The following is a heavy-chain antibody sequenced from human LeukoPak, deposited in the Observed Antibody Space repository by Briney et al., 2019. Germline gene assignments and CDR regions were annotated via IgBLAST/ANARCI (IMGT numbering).Heavy chain of an antibody. Sequence: SVKVSCKASGGTFSSYAISWVRQAPGQGLEWMGRIIPILGIANYAQKFQGRATITADKSTSTAYMELSSLRSEDTAVYYCARDLAYDYWGQGTLVTVSS. CDR2: IIPILGIA. CDR1: GGTFSSYA. J-gene: IGHJ4*02. CDR3: ARDLAYDY. D-gene: IGHD3-3*02. V-gene: IGHV1-69*04.